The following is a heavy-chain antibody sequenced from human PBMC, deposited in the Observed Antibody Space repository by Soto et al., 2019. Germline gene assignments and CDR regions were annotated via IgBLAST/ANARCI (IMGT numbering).Heavy chain of an antibody. CDR3: ANLPPTPDWFDP. V-gene: IGHV1-2*06. CDR2: INPNSGAT. Sequence: QVQLVQSGAEVKKPGTSVKVSCKASGYTFTGYFIHWLRHAPGQGLEWMGRINPNSGATNYERKFQDRVTMTRYTSINPAYMELSSLRSYDTAIYYCANLPPTPDWFDPWGQGTLVTVSS. CDR1: GYTFTGYF. D-gene: IGHD2-15*01. J-gene: IGHJ5*02.